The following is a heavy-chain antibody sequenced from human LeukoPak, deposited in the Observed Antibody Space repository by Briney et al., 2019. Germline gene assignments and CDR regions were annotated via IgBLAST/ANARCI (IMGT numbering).Heavy chain of an antibody. CDR3: AKSAYHSGNY. V-gene: IGHV3-23*01. CDR2: ISGGTT. D-gene: IGHD3-10*01. CDR1: GFTISTYG. J-gene: IGHJ4*02. Sequence: LPGGSLRLSCAASGFTISTYGMSWVRQAPGKGLEWVSSISGGTTYYADSVKGRFTISRDNSKNTVSLQMNSLRAEDTAVYYCAKSAYHSGNYWGQGTLATVSS.